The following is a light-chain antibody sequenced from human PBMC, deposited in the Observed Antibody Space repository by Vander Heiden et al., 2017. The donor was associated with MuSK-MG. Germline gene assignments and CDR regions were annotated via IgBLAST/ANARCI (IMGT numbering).Light chain of an antibody. CDR1: SSNIGKNY. V-gene: IGLV1-51*01. CDR2: DDN. Sequence: QSVLTQPPSVSAAPGQSVTISCSGTSSNIGKNYISWYQQLPGAAPKRLIHDDNKRVSGIPDRISGARSGTSATLDINGLQTGDEADYYCGSWDDSLNIGIFGGGTKLTVL. J-gene: IGLJ2*01. CDR3: GSWDDSLNIGI.